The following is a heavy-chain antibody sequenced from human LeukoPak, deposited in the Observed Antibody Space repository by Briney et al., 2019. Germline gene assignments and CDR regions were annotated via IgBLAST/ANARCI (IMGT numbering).Heavy chain of an antibody. J-gene: IGHJ4*02. Sequence: SETLSLTCTVSGGSISSYYWSWIRQPQGKGLEWIGYIYYSGSTNYNPSLKSRVTISVDTSKNQFSLKLSSVTAADTAVYYCARSDGYTPFDYWGQGTLVTVSS. CDR1: GGSISSYY. CDR3: ARSDGYTPFDY. V-gene: IGHV4-59*08. D-gene: IGHD5-24*01. CDR2: IYYSGST.